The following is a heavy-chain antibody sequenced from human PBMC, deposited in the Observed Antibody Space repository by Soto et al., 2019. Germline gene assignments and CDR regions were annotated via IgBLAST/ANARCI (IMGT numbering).Heavy chain of an antibody. CDR1: GGSFSGYY. D-gene: IGHD6-6*01. CDR2: IYHSGST. CDR3: ARPVGSSSSYYYYMDV. Sequence: SETLSLTCAVYGGSFSGYYWSWIRQPPGKGLEWIGKIYHSGSTYYNPSLKSRVTISVDTSKNQFSLKLSSVTAADTAVYYCARPVGSSSSYYYYMDVWGKGTTVTVSS. V-gene: IGHV4-34*01. J-gene: IGHJ6*03.